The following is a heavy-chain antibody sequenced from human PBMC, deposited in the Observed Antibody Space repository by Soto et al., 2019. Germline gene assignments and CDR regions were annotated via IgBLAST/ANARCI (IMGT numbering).Heavy chain of an antibody. D-gene: IGHD3-10*01. Sequence: ASVKVSCKASGYTFTSYAMQWVRQAPGQRLEWMGWINAGNGNTKYSQKFQGRVTITRDTSASTAYMELSSLRSEDTAVYYCAWYYYGSGSTYPHFQNWAQCTLVTVSS. CDR2: INAGNGNT. CDR3: AWYYYGSGSTYPHFQN. J-gene: IGHJ1*01. CDR1: GYTFTSYA. V-gene: IGHV1-3*01.